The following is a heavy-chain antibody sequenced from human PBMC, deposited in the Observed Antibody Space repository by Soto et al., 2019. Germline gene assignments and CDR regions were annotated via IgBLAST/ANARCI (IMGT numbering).Heavy chain of an antibody. J-gene: IGHJ6*02. Sequence: GESLKISCQGSGYNFASYWISWVRQMPGKGLEWMGRIDPIDSYTNYSPSFQGHVTISADKSISTAYLQWSSLKDSDTAMYYCGRRYCRSAGCPSNYYGMDVWGQGTTVTVSS. CDR2: IDPIDSYT. CDR3: GRRYCRSAGCPSNYYGMDV. CDR1: GYNFASYW. V-gene: IGHV5-10-1*01. D-gene: IGHD2-2*01.